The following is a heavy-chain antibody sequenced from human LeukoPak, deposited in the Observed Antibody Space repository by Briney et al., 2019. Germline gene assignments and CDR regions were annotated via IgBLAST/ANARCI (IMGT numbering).Heavy chain of an antibody. V-gene: IGHV4-39*01. CDR3: AQSLGSSNWIGNWFDP. Sequence: SETLSLTCTVSGGSISSSSHSWGWIRQPPGKGLEWTGSIYYTGRTYYNPSLKSRVTISVDTSKNQFSLKLSSVTATDTAVYYCAQSLGSSNWIGNWFDPWGQGTLVTVSS. CDR2: IYYTGRT. J-gene: IGHJ5*02. D-gene: IGHD6-13*01. CDR1: GGSISSSSHS.